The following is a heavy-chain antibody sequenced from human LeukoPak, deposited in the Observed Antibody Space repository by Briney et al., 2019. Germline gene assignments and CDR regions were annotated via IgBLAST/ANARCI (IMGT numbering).Heavy chain of an antibody. CDR2: IIPIFGTA. D-gene: IGHD3-10*01. CDR3: ARGYRPQLEAFDI. CDR1: GGTFSSYA. V-gene: IGHV1-69*05. J-gene: IGHJ3*02. Sequence: SVKVSCKASGGTFSSYAISWVRQAPGQGLEWMGGIIPIFGTANYAQKFQGRVTITTDESTSTAYMELSSLRSEDTAVYYCARGYRPQLEAFDIWGQGTMVTVSS.